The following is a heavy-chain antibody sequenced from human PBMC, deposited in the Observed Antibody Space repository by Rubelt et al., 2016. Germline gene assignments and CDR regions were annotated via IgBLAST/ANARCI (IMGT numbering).Heavy chain of an antibody. V-gene: IGHV4-34*01. J-gene: IGHJ4*02. CDR2: INHSGST. CDR1: GGSFSGYY. D-gene: IGHD3-10*01. CDR3: ARGSPWDYYGSGSFPGDY. Sequence: QVRLQQWGAGLLKPSETLSLTCAVYGGSFSGYYWSWIRQPPGKGLEWIGEINHSGSTNYNPSLKSRVTISVDTSKNQFSLKLSSVTAADTAVDYCARGSPWDYYGSGSFPGDYWGQGTLVTVSS.